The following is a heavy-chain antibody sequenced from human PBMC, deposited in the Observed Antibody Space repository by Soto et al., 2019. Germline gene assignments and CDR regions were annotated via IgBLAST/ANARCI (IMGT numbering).Heavy chain of an antibody. V-gene: IGHV3-23*01. Sequence: EVQLLESGGGLVQPGGSLRLSCAASGFTFSSYAMRWARQAPGKGLEWVSAISGSGGSMYYADSVKGRFTISRDNSKNTLDLQMNSLRAEDTAVYYCARRGSGSYYDYWGQGTLVTVSS. CDR1: GFTFSSYA. D-gene: IGHD1-26*01. CDR3: ARRGSGSYYDY. J-gene: IGHJ4*02. CDR2: ISGSGGSM.